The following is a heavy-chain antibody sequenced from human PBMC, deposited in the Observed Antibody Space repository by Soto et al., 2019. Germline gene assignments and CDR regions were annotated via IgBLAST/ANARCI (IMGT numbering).Heavy chain of an antibody. CDR2: INPNSGGT. CDR3: ARALGYSSCWSQIDYYYYGMDV. V-gene: IGHV1-2*04. D-gene: IGHD6-13*01. Sequence: ASVKVSCKASGYTFTGYYMHWVRQAPGQGLEWMGWINPNSGGTNYAQKFQGWVTMTRDTSISTAYMELSRLRSDDTAVYYCARALGYSSCWSQIDYYYYGMDVWGKGTTVTVAS. CDR1: GYTFTGYY. J-gene: IGHJ6*04.